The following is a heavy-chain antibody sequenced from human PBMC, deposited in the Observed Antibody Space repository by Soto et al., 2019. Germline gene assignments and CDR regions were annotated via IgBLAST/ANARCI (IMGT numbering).Heavy chain of an antibody. Sequence: GESLKISCKGSGYSFTSYWIGWERQMPGKGLEWMGIIYPGDSDTRYSPSFQGQVTISADKSISTAYLQWSSLKASDTAMYYCARSAYYDFWSGYYTGSGMSNFDYWGQGTLVTVS. CDR3: ARSAYYDFWSGYYTGSGMSNFDY. J-gene: IGHJ4*02. V-gene: IGHV5-51*01. CDR2: IYPGDSDT. D-gene: IGHD3-3*01. CDR1: GYSFTSYW.